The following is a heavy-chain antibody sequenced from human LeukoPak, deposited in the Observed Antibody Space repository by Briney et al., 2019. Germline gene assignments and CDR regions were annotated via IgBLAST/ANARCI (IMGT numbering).Heavy chain of an antibody. D-gene: IGHD2-2*01. Sequence: SETLSLTCTVSGGSISSGGYYWSWIRQPPGKGLEWIGYIYYSGSTNYNPSLKSRVTISVDTSKNQFSLKLSSVTAADTAVYYCARSNPWGVVVPAARGHWFDPWGQGTLVTVSS. CDR1: GGSISSGGYY. CDR2: IYYSGST. CDR3: ARSNPWGVVVPAARGHWFDP. V-gene: IGHV4-61*08. J-gene: IGHJ5*02.